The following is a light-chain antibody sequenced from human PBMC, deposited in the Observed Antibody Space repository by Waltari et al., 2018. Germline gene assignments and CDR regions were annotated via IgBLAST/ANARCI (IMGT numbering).Light chain of an antibody. CDR2: YAS. Sequence: DIQMTQSPSSLSVSVGDRVTITCRASQDIDIYLCWYQQKPGKAPKSLIYYASTLERGVPSRFSGSRSGSDYTLTISNLQPDDFATYYCQQYLASPYTFGLGTKLE. CDR3: QQYLASPYT. V-gene: IGKV1-33*01. CDR1: QDIDIY. J-gene: IGKJ2*01.